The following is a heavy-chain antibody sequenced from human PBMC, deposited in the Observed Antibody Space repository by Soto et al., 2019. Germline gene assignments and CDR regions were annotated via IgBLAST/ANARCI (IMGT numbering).Heavy chain of an antibody. J-gene: IGHJ4*02. D-gene: IGHD4-17*01. V-gene: IGHV4-30-2*01. CDR2: IYHSGST. Sequence: SETLSLTCAVSGGSISSGGYSWSWIRQPPGKGLEWIGYIYHSGSTYYNPSLKSRVTISVDRSKNQFSLKLSSVTAADTAVYYCAKDRGYGGNPLNDYFDYWGQGTLVTVSS. CDR3: AKDRGYGGNPLNDYFDY. CDR1: GGSISSGGYS.